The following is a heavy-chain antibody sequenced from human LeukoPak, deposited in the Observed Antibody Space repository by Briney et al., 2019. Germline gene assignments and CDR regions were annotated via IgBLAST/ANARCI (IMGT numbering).Heavy chain of an antibody. D-gene: IGHD5-18*01. CDR2: MNPNSGNT. Sequence: ASVKVSRKASGYTFTSYDISWVRQATGQGLEWMGWMNPNSGNTGYAQKFQGRVTMTRNTSISTAYMELSSLRSEDTAVYYCARGSGYSYGHGDYWGQGTLVTVSS. J-gene: IGHJ4*02. V-gene: IGHV1-8*01. CDR3: ARGSGYSYGHGDY. CDR1: GYTFTSYD.